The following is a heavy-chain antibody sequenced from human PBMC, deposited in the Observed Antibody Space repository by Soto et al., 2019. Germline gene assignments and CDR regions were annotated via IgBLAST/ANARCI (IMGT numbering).Heavy chain of an antibody. CDR1: GGSISSSSYY. J-gene: IGHJ4*02. Sequence: SETLSLTCTVSGGSISSSSYYWGWIRQPPGKGLEWIGSIYYSGSTYYNPSLKSRVTISVDTSKNQFSLKLSSVTAADTAVYYCARRHPPDYWGQGTLVTVSS. V-gene: IGHV4-39*01. CDR2: IYYSGST. CDR3: ARRHPPDY.